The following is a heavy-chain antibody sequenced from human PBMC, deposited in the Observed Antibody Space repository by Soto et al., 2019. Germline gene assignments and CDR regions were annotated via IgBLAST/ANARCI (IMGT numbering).Heavy chain of an antibody. Sequence: QVQLGESGGGLVKPGGSLRLSCAASGFNFSDYYMSWIRQAPGKGLEWVSYISITSKTIHYADAVKGRFTTSRDNAENSRYLQMNSLRAEYTAVDYCARADYGDYGNFDYWGQGTLVSVSS. CDR2: ISITSKTI. J-gene: IGHJ4*02. D-gene: IGHD4-17*01. CDR3: ARADYGDYGNFDY. CDR1: GFNFSDYY. V-gene: IGHV3-11*01.